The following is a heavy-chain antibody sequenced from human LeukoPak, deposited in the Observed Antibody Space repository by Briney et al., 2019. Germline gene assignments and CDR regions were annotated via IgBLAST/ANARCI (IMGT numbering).Heavy chain of an antibody. D-gene: IGHD2-21*01. Sequence: SQTLSLTCAISGDSVSSNSAAWNWIRQSPSRGLEWLGRTYYRSKWYNDYAVSVKSRIAINPDTSKNQFSLQLDSVTPEDTAVYYCCHSLSGRTGAFDIWGRGTVVTVSS. CDR2: TYYRSKWYN. CDR1: GDSVSSNSAA. J-gene: IGHJ3*02. CDR3: CHSLSGRTGAFDI. V-gene: IGHV6-1*01.